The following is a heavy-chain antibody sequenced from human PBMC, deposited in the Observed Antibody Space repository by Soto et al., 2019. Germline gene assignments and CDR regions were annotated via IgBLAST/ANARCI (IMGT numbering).Heavy chain of an antibody. D-gene: IGHD3-9*01. Sequence: EVQLVESGGGLVQPVGSLRLSCAASGFTFSSYWMHWVRQAPGKGLVWVSRINSDGSSTSYADSVKGRFTISRDNAKNTLYLQMNSLRAEDTAVYYCARDRFFDWFDENDYWGQGTLVTVSS. J-gene: IGHJ4*02. CDR3: ARDRFFDWFDENDY. CDR1: GFTFSSYW. CDR2: INSDGSST. V-gene: IGHV3-74*01.